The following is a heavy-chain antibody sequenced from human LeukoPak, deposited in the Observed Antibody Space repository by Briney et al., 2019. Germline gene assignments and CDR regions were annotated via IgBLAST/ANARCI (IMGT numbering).Heavy chain of an antibody. CDR2: IYYSGST. Sequence: PSETLSLTCTVFGGSISSSSYYWGWIRQPPGKGLEWIGSIYYSGSTYYNPSLKSRVTISVDTSKNQFSLKLSSVTAADTAVYYCASTYYDYVWGSFDFDYWGQGTLVTVSS. CDR3: ASTYYDYVWGSFDFDY. J-gene: IGHJ4*02. CDR1: GGSISSSSYY. D-gene: IGHD3-16*01. V-gene: IGHV4-39*01.